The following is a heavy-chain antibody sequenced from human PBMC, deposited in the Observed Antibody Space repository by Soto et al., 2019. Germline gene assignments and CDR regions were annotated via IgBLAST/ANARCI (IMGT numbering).Heavy chain of an antibody. Sequence: QVQLVESGGGVVQPGRSLRLSCAASGFTFSSYGMHWVRQAPGKGLEWVAVIWYDGSNKYYADSVKGRFTISRDNSKNPLYLQMNSLRAEDTAVYYCARQLRTTVTTGSVRYYYYGMDVWGQGTTVTVSS. CDR3: ARQLRTTVTTGSVRYYYYGMDV. V-gene: IGHV3-33*01. D-gene: IGHD4-17*01. CDR2: IWYDGSNK. CDR1: GFTFSSYG. J-gene: IGHJ6*02.